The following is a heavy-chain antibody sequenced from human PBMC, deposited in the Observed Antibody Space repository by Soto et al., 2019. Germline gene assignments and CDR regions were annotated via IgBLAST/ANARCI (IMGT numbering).Heavy chain of an antibody. CDR3: VRVGYYDSSGARNYHYYGMDV. CDR2: ISPYNDDT. Sequence: ASVKVSCKASGYTFSSYDITWVRQAPGQGLEWLGWISPYNDDTKYAQRLQGRVTMTTDTSTRTAYMDIRGLRSDDTAIYYCVRVGYYDSSGARNYHYYGMDVWGQGTTVTVSS. CDR1: GYTFSSYD. V-gene: IGHV1-18*04. J-gene: IGHJ6*02. D-gene: IGHD3-22*01.